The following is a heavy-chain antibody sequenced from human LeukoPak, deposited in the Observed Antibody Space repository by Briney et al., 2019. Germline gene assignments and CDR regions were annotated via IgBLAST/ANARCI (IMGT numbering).Heavy chain of an antibody. Sequence: KPSETLSLTCTVSGYSISSGYYWGWIRQPPGKGLEWIGYIYYSGSTNYNPSLKSRVTISVDTSKNQFSLKLSSVTAADTAVYYCARGYCSGGSCYLAFDIWGQGTMVTVSS. J-gene: IGHJ3*02. CDR2: IYYSGST. D-gene: IGHD2-15*01. CDR1: GYSISSGYY. V-gene: IGHV4-61*01. CDR3: ARGYCSGGSCYLAFDI.